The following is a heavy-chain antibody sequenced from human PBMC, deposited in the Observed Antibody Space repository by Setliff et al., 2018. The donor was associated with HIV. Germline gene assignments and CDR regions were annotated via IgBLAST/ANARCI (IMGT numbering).Heavy chain of an antibody. CDR2: IYHSGTT. CDR1: GDFFSTDYY. Sequence: PSETLSLTCNVSGDFFSTDYYWGWIRQSPGKGLEWIGSIYHSGTTYYNPSLKSRVTISVDTSKNQFSLKLNSVIAADTAVYYCARNRVPSSLWGQGTLVTVSS. J-gene: IGHJ4*02. V-gene: IGHV4-38-2*02. D-gene: IGHD3-10*01. CDR3: ARNRVPSSL.